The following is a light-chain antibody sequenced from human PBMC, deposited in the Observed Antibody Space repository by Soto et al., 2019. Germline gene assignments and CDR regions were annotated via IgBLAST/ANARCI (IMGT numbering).Light chain of an antibody. CDR3: HHYSSSSRA. CDR2: KAS. Sequence: DIQMTQSPSTLSGSVGDRVTITCRASQNIGSRLAWYQQKPGKDPTLLIYKASALNSGVPSRFSGSGSGTEFTLTISSLEPDDFATYYCHHYSSSSRAFCQGTKVELK. J-gene: IGKJ1*01. CDR1: QNIGSR. V-gene: IGKV1-5*03.